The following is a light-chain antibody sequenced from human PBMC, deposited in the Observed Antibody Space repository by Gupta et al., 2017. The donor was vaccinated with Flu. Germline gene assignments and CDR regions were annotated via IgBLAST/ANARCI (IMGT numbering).Light chain of an antibody. CDR3: QQHNSSPLT. Sequence: LGESDPSNCKASQSGLTSYGYRNYLAWYQQKPAHPPKLLIYCASTRDTGVPDRFNGSGSGTDFTLTINSLQPEDVAEYYCQQHNSSPLTFGGGTKVEIK. CDR1: QSGLTSYGYRNY. CDR2: CAS. V-gene: IGKV4-1*01. J-gene: IGKJ4*01.